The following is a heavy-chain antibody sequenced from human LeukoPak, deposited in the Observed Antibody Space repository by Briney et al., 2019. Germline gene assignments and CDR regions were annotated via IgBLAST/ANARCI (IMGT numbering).Heavy chain of an antibody. J-gene: IGHJ4*02. V-gene: IGHV3-74*01. CDR3: ARGGGYRLDY. CDR1: GFTFRGYG. D-gene: IGHD5-18*01. CDR2: IETDGSAT. Sequence: QTGGSLRLSCAASGFTFRGYGMHWVCQTPGKGLEWVSAIETDGSATTYADSVEGRFSISRDYAKNILYLQMNSLRVEDTAVYYCARGGGYRLDYWGQGTLVTVSS.